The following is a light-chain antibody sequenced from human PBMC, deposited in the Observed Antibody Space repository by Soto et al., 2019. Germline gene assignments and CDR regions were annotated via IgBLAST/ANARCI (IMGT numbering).Light chain of an antibody. CDR3: SSYTTSSSYV. Sequence: LTQPASVSGSPGQSITISCTGTSSDVGGYIYVSWYQQHPGKAPKLMIYDVTSRPSGVSYRFSGSKSGNTASLTISGLQAEDEADYYCSSYTTSSSYVFGAGTKVTVL. CDR2: DVT. J-gene: IGLJ1*01. V-gene: IGLV2-14*01. CDR1: SSDVGGYIY.